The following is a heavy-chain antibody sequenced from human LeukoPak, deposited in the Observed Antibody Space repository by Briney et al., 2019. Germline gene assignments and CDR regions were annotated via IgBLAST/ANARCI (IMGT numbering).Heavy chain of an antibody. Sequence: GGSLRLSCAASGFTFSSYSMNWVRQAPGKGLEWVSSISSGSSYIYYADSVKGRFTISRDNAKNSLYLQMNSLRAEDTAVYYCARDRLPSRYYDFWSGYDWGQGTLVTVSS. CDR1: GFTFSSYS. CDR2: ISSGSSYI. D-gene: IGHD3-3*01. CDR3: ARDRLPSRYYDFWSGYD. J-gene: IGHJ4*02. V-gene: IGHV3-21*01.